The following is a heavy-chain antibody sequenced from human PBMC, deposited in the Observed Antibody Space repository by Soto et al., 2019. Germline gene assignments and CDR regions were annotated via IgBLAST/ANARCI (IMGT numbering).Heavy chain of an antibody. D-gene: IGHD3-22*01. Sequence: QVQLVQSGAEVKKPGSSVKVSCKASGGTFSSYAISWVRQAPGQGLEWMGGIIPIFGTANYAQKFQGRVTITADESTSIAYMELSSLRSEDTAVYYCARGLDTYYYDSSGSGGTDFDYWGQGTLVTVSS. J-gene: IGHJ4*02. V-gene: IGHV1-69*01. CDR2: IIPIFGTA. CDR3: ARGLDTYYYDSSGSGGTDFDY. CDR1: GGTFSSYA.